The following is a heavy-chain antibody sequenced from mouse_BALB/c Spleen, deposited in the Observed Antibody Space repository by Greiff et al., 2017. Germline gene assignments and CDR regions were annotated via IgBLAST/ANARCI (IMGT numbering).Heavy chain of an antibody. D-gene: IGHD2-1*01. Sequence: QVQLQQSGPGLVAPSQSLSITCTVSGFSLTSYDISWIRQPPGKGLEWLGVIWTGGGTNYNSAFMSRLSISKDNSKSQVFLKMNSLQTDDTAIYYCVRGGNYVSAMDYWGQGTSVTVSS. CDR2: IWTGGGT. J-gene: IGHJ4*01. V-gene: IGHV2-9-2*01. CDR1: GFSLTSYD. CDR3: VRGGNYVSAMDY.